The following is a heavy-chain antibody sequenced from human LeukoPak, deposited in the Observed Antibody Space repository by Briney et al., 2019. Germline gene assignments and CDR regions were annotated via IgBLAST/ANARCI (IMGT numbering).Heavy chain of an antibody. CDR2: FNPNSGAT. J-gene: IGHJ6*02. CDR3: ARVCSGGSCNENYGMDV. CDR1: GYTFTGYY. D-gene: IGHD2-15*01. V-gene: IGHV1-2*02. Sequence: ASVKVSRKASGYTFTGYYIHWMRQAPGQGLEWMGRFNPNSGATNYAQKFQGRVTMTRDTSISTAYMELSNLRSDDTAVYYCARVCSGGSCNENYGMDVWGQGTTVTVSS.